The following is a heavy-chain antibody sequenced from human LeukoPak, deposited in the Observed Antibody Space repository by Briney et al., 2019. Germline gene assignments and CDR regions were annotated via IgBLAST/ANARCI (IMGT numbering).Heavy chain of an antibody. J-gene: IGHJ4*02. CDR2: IYSGGST. V-gene: IGHV3-53*01. CDR1: GFSVSSNY. Sequence: PGGSLRLSSVASGFSVSSNYMSWVRQAPGRGLEWVSIIYSGGSTSYADSVKGRFTISRDNSKNTVYLQMDSLRAEDTAVYYCGRDSSTGSTGWGQGTLVTVSS. D-gene: IGHD1-7*01. CDR3: GRDSSTGSTG.